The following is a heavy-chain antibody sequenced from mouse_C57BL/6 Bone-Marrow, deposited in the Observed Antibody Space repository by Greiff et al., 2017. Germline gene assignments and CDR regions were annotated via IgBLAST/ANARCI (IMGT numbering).Heavy chain of an antibody. Sequence: QVQLQQPGAELVRPGSSVKLSCKASGYTFTSYWMHWVKQRPIQGLEWIGNIDPSDSETHYNQKFKDNATLTVDKSSSTAYMQLSSLTSDDSAVYYSARWLPYSDYGDYYARDYWGQGTSVTVSS. V-gene: IGHV1-52*01. CDR3: ARWLPYSDYGDYYARDY. CDR1: GYTFTSYW. D-gene: IGHD2-13*01. J-gene: IGHJ4*01. CDR2: IDPSDSET.